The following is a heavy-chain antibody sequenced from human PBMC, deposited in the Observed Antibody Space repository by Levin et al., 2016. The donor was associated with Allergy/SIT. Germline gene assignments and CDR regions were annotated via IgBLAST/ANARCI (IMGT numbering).Heavy chain of an antibody. J-gene: IGHJ4*02. CDR1: GYTFTSYG. Sequence: SVKVSCKASGYTFTSYGISWVRQAPGQGLEWMGGIIPIFGTAKYAQEFQGRVTITAYKSTNTAYMELSNLKSDDTAVYFCAGCDITGDYCGHFDYWGQGTLVTVSS. V-gene: IGHV1-69*06. D-gene: IGHD3-22*01. CDR2: IIPIFGTA. CDR3: AGCDITGDYCGHFDY.